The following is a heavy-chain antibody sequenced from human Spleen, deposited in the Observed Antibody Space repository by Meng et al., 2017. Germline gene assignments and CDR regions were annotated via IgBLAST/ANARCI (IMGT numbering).Heavy chain of an antibody. D-gene: IGHD3-16*02. Sequence: QVAVQQRGPGLVNPSGTLSLTCAVSGGSIRSSNWWSWVRQPPGQGLEWIGEIYHSGSTNYNPSLKSRVTISLDQSKNQFSLKLSSVTAADTAVYYCARYNYRYSGNWFDPWGQGTLVTVSS. CDR2: IYHSGST. CDR3: ARYNYRYSGNWFDP. V-gene: IGHV4-4*02. CDR1: GGSIRSSNW. J-gene: IGHJ5*02.